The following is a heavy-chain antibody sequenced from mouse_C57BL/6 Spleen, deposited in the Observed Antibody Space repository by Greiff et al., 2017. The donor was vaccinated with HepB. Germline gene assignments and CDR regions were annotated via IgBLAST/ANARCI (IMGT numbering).Heavy chain of an antibody. CDR3: VRETGTGFDY. J-gene: IGHJ2*01. CDR1: GFSFNTYA. Sequence: EVQLQQSGGGLVQPKGSLKLSCAASGFSFNTYAMNWVRQAPGKGLEWVARIRSKSNNYATYYADSVKDRFTISRDDSESMLYLQMNNLKTEDTAMYYCVRETGTGFDYWGQGTTLTVSS. CDR2: IRSKSNNYAT. V-gene: IGHV10-1*01. D-gene: IGHD4-1*01.